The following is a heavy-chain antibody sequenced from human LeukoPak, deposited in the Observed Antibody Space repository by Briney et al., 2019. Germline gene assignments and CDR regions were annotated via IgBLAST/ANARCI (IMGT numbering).Heavy chain of an antibody. J-gene: IGHJ3*02. CDR1: GGSISSGGYY. CDR2: IYHSGST. D-gene: IGHD2-2*01. V-gene: IGHV4-30-2*01. CDR3: ARDCSSTSCYEEGAFDI. Sequence: SETLSLTCTVSGGSISSGGYYWSWIRQPPGKGLEWIGYIYHSGSTYYNPSLKSRVTISVDRSKNQFSLKLSSVTAADTAVYYCARDCSSTSCYEEGAFDIWGQGTMVTVSS.